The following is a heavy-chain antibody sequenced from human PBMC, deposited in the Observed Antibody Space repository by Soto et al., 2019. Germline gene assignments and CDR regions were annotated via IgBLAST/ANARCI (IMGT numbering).Heavy chain of an antibody. Sequence: SETLSLTCAVYGGSFSGYYWSWIRQPPGKGLEWIGEINHSGSTNYNPSLKSRVTISVDTSKNQFSLKLSSVTAADTAVYYCARVLKGSSGSWYHYYYGMDVWGQGTTVTSP. J-gene: IGHJ6*02. V-gene: IGHV4-34*01. CDR2: INHSGST. D-gene: IGHD6-13*01. CDR3: ARVLKGSSGSWYHYYYGMDV. CDR1: GGSFSGYY.